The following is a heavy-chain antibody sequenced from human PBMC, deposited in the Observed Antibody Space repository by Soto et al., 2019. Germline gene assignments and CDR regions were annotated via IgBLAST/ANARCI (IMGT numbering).Heavy chain of an antibody. CDR1: GGSITSSY. J-gene: IGHJ6*02. Sequence: SETLSLTCTVSGGSITSSYWSWIRRPPGTGLGWIAYIYDTGISGYTPSTSYNPSLKSRVTMSVDASKSQFSLKLTSVTAADAAVYYCARVEDAFFYYGLDVWGQGITVTVSS. CDR3: ARVEDAFFYYGLDV. CDR2: IYDTGISGYTPST. V-gene: IGHV4-59*01.